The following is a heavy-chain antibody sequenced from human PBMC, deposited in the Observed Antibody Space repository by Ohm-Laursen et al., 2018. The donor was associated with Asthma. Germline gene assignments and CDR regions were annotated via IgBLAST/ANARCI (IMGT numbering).Heavy chain of an antibody. Sequence: SLRLSCSAPGFTFSSYSMNWVRQAPGKGLEWVGFIRSKAYGGTTEYAASVKGRFTISRDDSKSIAYLQMNSLKTEDTAVYYCTRGGDFYYYYGMDVWGQGTTVTVSS. D-gene: IGHD3-16*01. V-gene: IGHV3-49*04. CDR1: GFTFSSYS. CDR2: IRSKAYGGTT. J-gene: IGHJ6*02. CDR3: TRGGDFYYYYGMDV.